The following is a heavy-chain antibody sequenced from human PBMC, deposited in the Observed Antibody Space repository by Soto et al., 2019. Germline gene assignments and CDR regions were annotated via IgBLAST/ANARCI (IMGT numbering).Heavy chain of an antibody. J-gene: IGHJ5*02. Sequence: ASVKVSCKASGYSFINLDISWLRQAAGQGPEWLGWMNPGSGKTGYTSKFQGRVAMTRDASTATSHLDLTSLTSDDTAVYYCARMASAGTLNWFDPWGPGTLVTVSS. D-gene: IGHD6-13*01. V-gene: IGHV1-8*02. CDR3: ARMASAGTLNWFDP. CDR1: GYSFINLD. CDR2: MNPGSGKT.